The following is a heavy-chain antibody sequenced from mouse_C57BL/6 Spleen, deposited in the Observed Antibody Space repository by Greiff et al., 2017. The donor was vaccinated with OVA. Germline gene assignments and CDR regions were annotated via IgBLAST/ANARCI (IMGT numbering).Heavy chain of an antibody. CDR1: GYTFTSYG. CDR3: AREGLLHAMDY. CDR2: IYPRSGNT. J-gene: IGHJ4*01. Sequence: QVQLKESGAELARPGASVKLSCKASGYTFTSYGISWVKQRTGQGLEWIGEIYPRSGNTYYNEKFKGKATLTADKSSSTAYMELRSLTSEDSAVYFCAREGLLHAMDYWGQGTSVTVSS. V-gene: IGHV1-81*01. D-gene: IGHD2-1*01.